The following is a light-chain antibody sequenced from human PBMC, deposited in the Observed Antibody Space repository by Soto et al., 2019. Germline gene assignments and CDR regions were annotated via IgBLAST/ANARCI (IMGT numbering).Light chain of an antibody. Sequence: QSALTQPASVSGSPGESITISCSGTTSDVGGHNFVSWFQQHPGKAPKMMIYAVDQRPSGVSIRFSGSKSGNTASLTISGLQTEDEADYSCSSYTRSSIWVFGGGTKVTVL. V-gene: IGLV2-14*01. J-gene: IGLJ3*02. CDR1: TSDVGGHNF. CDR2: AVD. CDR3: SSYTRSSIWV.